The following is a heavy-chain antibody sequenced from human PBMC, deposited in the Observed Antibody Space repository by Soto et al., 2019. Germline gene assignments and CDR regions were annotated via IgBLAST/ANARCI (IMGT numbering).Heavy chain of an antibody. V-gene: IGHV1-3*01. CDR2: INAGDGYT. J-gene: IGHJ4*02. CDR3: ARGGSTTWIDY. CDR1: GYSFTSYA. Sequence: QVQLVQSGAEVKKPGASVKFSCKASGYSFTSYAIHWVRQAPGQNLECMGWINAGDGYTKYSQNFQDRVTITRDTSASTAYMELSSLRTEDTAVYYCARGGSTTWIDYWGQGSLVTVSS. D-gene: IGHD2-2*01.